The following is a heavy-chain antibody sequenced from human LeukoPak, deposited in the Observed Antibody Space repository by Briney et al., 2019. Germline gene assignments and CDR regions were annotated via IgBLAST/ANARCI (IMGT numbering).Heavy chain of an antibody. J-gene: IGHJ4*02. CDR1: GYTFTDYY. Sequence: GASVKVSCKASGYTFTDYYIHWVRQAPGQGLEWMGRINPYSGGTNYAQKFQGRVTMTRDTSISTAYMELSRLKSDDTAVYYCARDYSSGWYVYWGQGTLVTVSS. CDR2: INPYSGGT. CDR3: ARDYSSGWYVY. D-gene: IGHD6-19*01. V-gene: IGHV1-2*06.